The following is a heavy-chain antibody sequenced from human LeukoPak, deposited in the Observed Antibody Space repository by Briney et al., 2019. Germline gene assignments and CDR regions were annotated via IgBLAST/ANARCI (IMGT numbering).Heavy chain of an antibody. CDR1: GFTFDDYA. Sequence: GRSLRLSCAASGFTFDDYAMHWVRQAPGKGLEWVSGISWNSGSIGYADSVKGRFTISRDNAKNSLYLQMSSLRAEDTAVYYCARDRSTSAWGQGTLVTVSS. CDR2: ISWNSGSI. V-gene: IGHV3-9*01. CDR3: ARDRSTSA. J-gene: IGHJ5*02. D-gene: IGHD6-19*01.